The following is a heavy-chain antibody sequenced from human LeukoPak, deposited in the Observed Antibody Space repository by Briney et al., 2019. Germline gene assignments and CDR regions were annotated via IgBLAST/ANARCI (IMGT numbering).Heavy chain of an antibody. CDR3: ARLLGSYYYDSSGYYYYFDY. J-gene: IGHJ4*02. D-gene: IGHD3-22*01. Sequence: SETLSLTCTVSGGSISGSSYYWGWIRQPPGKGLEWIGSIYYSGSTYYNPSLKSRVTISVDTSKNQFSLKLSSVTAADTAVYYCARLLGSYYYDSSGYYYYFDYWGQGTLVTVSS. CDR1: GGSISGSSYY. CDR2: IYYSGST. V-gene: IGHV4-39*01.